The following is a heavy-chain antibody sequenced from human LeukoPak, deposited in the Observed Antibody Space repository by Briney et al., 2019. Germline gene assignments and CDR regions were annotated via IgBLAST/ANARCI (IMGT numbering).Heavy chain of an antibody. V-gene: IGHV7-4-1*02. CDR2: INTNTGNP. J-gene: IGHJ4*02. CDR1: GYTFTSYA. CDR3: ASGTVTTDY. D-gene: IGHD4-17*01. Sequence: ASVXXXCKASGYTFTSYAMNWVRQAPGQGLEWMGWINTNTGNPTYAQGFTGRFVFSLDTSVSTAYLQISSLKAEDTAVYYCASGTVTTDYWGQGTLVTVSS.